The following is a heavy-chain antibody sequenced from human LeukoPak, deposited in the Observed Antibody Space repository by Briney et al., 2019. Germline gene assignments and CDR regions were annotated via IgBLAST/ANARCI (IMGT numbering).Heavy chain of an antibody. CDR2: IYYSGST. CDR1: GGSISSGDYY. D-gene: IGHD4-17*01. V-gene: IGHV4-30-4*01. J-gene: IGHJ3*02. Sequence: PSQTLSLTCTVSGGSISSGDYYWSWIRQPPGKGLEWIVYIYYSGSTYYNPSLKSRVTISVDTSKNQFSLKLSSVTAADTAVYYCARVAGTTSDAFDIWGQGTMVTVSS. CDR3: ARVAGTTSDAFDI.